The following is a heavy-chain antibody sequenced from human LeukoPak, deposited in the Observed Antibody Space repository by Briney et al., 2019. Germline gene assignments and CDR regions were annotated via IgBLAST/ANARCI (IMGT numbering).Heavy chain of an antibody. CDR2: IYSGGST. V-gene: IGHV3-53*01. CDR3: TRGFHYDSSGYPLVGY. CDR1: GFTVSSNY. D-gene: IGHD3-22*01. J-gene: IGHJ4*02. Sequence: GGSLRLSCAASGFTVSSNYMSWVRQAPGKGLEWVSVIYSGGSTYYADSVKGRFTISRDNSKNTLYLQMNSLRAEDTAVYYCTRGFHYDSSGYPLVGYWGQGTLVTVSS.